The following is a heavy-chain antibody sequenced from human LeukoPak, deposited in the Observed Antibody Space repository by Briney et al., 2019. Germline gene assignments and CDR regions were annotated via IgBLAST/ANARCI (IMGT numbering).Heavy chain of an antibody. CDR1: GGSISSSSYY. J-gene: IGHJ4*02. V-gene: IGHV4-39*01. D-gene: IGHD1-26*01. CDR3: ATKPLVGAFH. CDR2: IYYSGST. Sequence: SETLSLTCTVSGGSISSSSYYWGWIRQPPGKGLEWVGSIYYSGSTYYNPSLKSRVTISVDTSKNQFSLKLSSVTAADTAVYYCATKPLVGAFHWGQGTLVTVSS.